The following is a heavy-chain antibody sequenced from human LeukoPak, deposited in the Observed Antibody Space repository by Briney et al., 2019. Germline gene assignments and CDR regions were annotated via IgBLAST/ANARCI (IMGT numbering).Heavy chain of an antibody. V-gene: IGHV3-23*01. D-gene: IGHD3-3*02. CDR3: AKEGQVTSTDIFFDAFDI. J-gene: IGHJ3*02. Sequence: PGGSLRLSCAASGFTFSSYAMSWVRQAPGKGLEWVSAISGSGGSTYYADSVKGRFTISRDNSKNTLYLQMNRLRAEDTAVYYCAKEGQVTSTDIFFDAFDIWGQGTMVTVSS. CDR1: GFTFSSYA. CDR2: ISGSGGST.